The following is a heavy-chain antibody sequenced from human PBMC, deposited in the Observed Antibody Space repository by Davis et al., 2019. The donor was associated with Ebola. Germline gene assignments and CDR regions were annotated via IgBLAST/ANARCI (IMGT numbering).Heavy chain of an antibody. V-gene: IGHV4-34*01. Sequence: MPSETLSLTCAVYGGSFSGHYWSWIRQSPEKGLEWIGEINDSGNTNYNPSLKSRVTISVDTSKNQFSLKLSSVTAADTAVYYCARGPYSSSFDYWGQGTLVTVSS. D-gene: IGHD6-6*01. CDR1: GGSFSGHY. J-gene: IGHJ4*02. CDR2: INDSGNT. CDR3: ARGPYSSSFDY.